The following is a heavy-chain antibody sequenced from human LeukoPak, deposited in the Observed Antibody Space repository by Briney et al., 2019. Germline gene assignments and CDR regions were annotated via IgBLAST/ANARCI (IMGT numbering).Heavy chain of an antibody. J-gene: IGHJ4*02. CDR1: GYSISSGYY. V-gene: IGHV4-38-2*02. D-gene: IGHD1-26*01. Sequence: SETLSLTCTVSGYSISSGYYWGWIRQPPGKGLEWIGSIYHSGSTYYNPSLKSRVTISVDTSKNQFSLKLSSVTAADTAVYYCASGGSYLSYFDYWGQGTLVTVSS. CDR3: ASGGSYLSYFDY. CDR2: IYHSGST.